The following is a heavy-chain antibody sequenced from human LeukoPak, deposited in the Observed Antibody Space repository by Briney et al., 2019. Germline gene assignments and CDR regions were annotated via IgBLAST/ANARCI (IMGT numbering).Heavy chain of an antibody. D-gene: IGHD4-17*01. CDR2: IYTSGST. J-gene: IGHJ4*02. CDR3: AREAIEFYGDYRFDY. CDR1: GGSFSGYY. Sequence: SETLSLTCAVYGGSFSGYYWSWIRQPAGKGLEWIGRIYTSGSTNYNPSLKSRVTMSVDTSKNQFSLKLSSVTAADTAVYYCAREAIEFYGDYRFDYWGQGTLVTVSS. V-gene: IGHV4-4*07.